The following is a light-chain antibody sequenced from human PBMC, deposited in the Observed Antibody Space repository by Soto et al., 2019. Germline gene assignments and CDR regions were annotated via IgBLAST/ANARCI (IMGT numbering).Light chain of an antibody. CDR1: QTISTW. V-gene: IGKV1-39*01. CDR2: DAS. Sequence: GDRVTITCRASQTISTWLAWYQQKPGKAPKLLIYDASNLESGVPSRISGSGSGTDFTLTISSLQPEDFATYYCQQSYSTQGTFGQGTKVDIK. J-gene: IGKJ1*01. CDR3: QQSYSTQGT.